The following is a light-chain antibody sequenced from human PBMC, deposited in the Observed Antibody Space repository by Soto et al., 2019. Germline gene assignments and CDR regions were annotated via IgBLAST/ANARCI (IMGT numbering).Light chain of an antibody. CDR2: EVN. V-gene: IGLV2-8*01. CDR1: GSDVGGNNY. CDR3: NSYVGNTNNVV. J-gene: IGLJ2*01. Sequence: QSVLTQPPSASGSPGQSVTISCTGTGSDVGGNNYVSWYQQHPGKAPKLMIYEVNERPSGVPDRFSGSKSGNTASLTVSGLQADDEADYYCNSYVGNTNNVVFGGGTKLTVL.